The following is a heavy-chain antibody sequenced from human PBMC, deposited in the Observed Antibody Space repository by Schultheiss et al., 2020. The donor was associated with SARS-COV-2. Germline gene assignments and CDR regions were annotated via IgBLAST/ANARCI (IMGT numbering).Heavy chain of an antibody. J-gene: IGHJ6*02. Sequence: SQTLSLTCTVSGGSISSSSYYWGWLRQPPGKGLEWIGYIYYRGSTYYNPSLKSRVTISVDTSKNQFSLKLSSVTAADTAVYYCASVDYYYYGMDVWGQGTTVTVSS. CDR2: IYYRGST. CDR1: GGSISSSSYY. CDR3: ASVDYYYYGMDV. V-gene: IGHV4-39*01.